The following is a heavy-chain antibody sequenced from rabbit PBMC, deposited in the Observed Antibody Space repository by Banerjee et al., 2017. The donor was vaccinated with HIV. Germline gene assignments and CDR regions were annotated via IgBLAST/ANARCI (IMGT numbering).Heavy chain of an antibody. CDR1: GIDFDNYYF. D-gene: IGHD4-1*01. CDR2: IYTGTSGST. J-gene: IGHJ4*01. CDR3: ARDLAGVIGWNFNL. Sequence: QQQLEESGGGLVKPGGTLTLTCKASGIDFDNYYFMCWVRQAPGKGLELIACIYTGTSGSTYYANWAKGRFTISKTSSTTVTLQMTSLTVADTATYFCARDLAGVIGWNFNLWGPGTLVTV. V-gene: IGHV1S45*01.